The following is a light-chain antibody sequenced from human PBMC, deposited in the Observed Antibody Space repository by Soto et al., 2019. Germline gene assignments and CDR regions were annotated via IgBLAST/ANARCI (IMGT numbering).Light chain of an antibody. J-gene: IGKJ1*01. CDR1: QSISSN. Sequence: DIQMTQSPCSLSASVGDRVSITCRASQSISSNLNWYQQKPGKAPKLLIYAASNLQSGVPSTFSGSGSGTEFTLTISSLQPDDFATYYCQQYNSYSFGQGTKVDIK. CDR3: QQYNSYS. V-gene: IGKV1-39*01. CDR2: AAS.